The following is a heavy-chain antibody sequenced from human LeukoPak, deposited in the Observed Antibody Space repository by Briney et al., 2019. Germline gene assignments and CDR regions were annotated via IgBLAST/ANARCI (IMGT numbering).Heavy chain of an antibody. D-gene: IGHD1-26*01. CDR3: AGWDRSHWFDY. V-gene: IGHV3-7*01. CDR1: GSTFTPYW. CDR2: IKQDESEK. J-gene: IGHJ4*02. Sequence: GGSLTLSCAASGSTFTPYWVGWVRQATGKGLEWVANIKQDESEKYYADSLKGRFTISRDNAKNSVYLQMNSLRVEDTAVYYCAGWDRSHWFDYWGQGTLVTVSS.